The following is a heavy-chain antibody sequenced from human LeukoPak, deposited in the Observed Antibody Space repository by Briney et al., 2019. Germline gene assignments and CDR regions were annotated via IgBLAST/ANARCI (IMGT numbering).Heavy chain of an antibody. D-gene: IGHD2-15*01. CDR2: INPNSGGT. J-gene: IGHJ4*02. V-gene: IGHV1-2*02. CDR1: GYTSTGYY. CDR3: AGDRGGYCSSSSCLSDFDY. Sequence: ASVKVSCKASGYTSTGYYMHWVRQAPGQGLEWMGWINPNSGGTNYAQKFQGRVTMTRDTSISTAYMELSRLRSDDTAVYYCAGDRGGYCSSSSCLSDFDYWGQGTLVTVSS.